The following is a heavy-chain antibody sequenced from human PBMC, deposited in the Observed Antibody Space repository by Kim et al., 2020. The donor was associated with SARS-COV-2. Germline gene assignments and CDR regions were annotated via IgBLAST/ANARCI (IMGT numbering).Heavy chain of an antibody. Sequence: TYSPSFQGQVTISVDKSITTAYLQWSSLKASDTAIYYCARLEGGTARFDYWGQGTLVTVSS. D-gene: IGHD1-26*01. V-gene: IGHV5-51*01. CDR3: ARLEGGTARFDY. J-gene: IGHJ4*02.